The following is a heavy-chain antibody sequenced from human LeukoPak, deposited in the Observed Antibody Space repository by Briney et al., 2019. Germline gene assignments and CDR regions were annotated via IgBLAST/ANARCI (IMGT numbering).Heavy chain of an antibody. D-gene: IGHD3-10*01. J-gene: IGHJ5*02. CDR3: AKDRGQPWGIYGSGSYYTVNNWFDP. Sequence: PGGTLRLSCAASGFTFSSYGMSWVRQAPGKGLEWVSAISGSGGSTYYADSVKGRFTISRDNSKNTLYLQMNSLRAEDTAVYYCAKDRGQPWGIYGSGSYYTVNNWFDPWGQGTLVTVSS. CDR2: ISGSGGST. V-gene: IGHV3-23*01. CDR1: GFTFSSYG.